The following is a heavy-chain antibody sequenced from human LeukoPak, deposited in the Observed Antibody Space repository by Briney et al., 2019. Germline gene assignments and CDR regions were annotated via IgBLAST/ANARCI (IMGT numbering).Heavy chain of an antibody. Sequence: GGSLRLSCAASGFTFSSYAMSWVRQAPGKGLEWVSAISGSGGSTYYADSVKGRFTISRDNSKNTLYLQMNSLRAEDTAVYYCAKPRSGLGYCSSTSCGYFDYWGQGTLVTVSS. J-gene: IGHJ4*02. CDR3: AKPRSGLGYCSSTSCGYFDY. CDR2: ISGSGGST. D-gene: IGHD2-2*01. CDR1: GFTFSSYA. V-gene: IGHV3-23*01.